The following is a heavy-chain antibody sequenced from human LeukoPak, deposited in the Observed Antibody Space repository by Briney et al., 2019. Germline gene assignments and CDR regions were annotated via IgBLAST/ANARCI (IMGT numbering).Heavy chain of an antibody. CDR2: IYSGGST. V-gene: IGHV3-66*02. D-gene: IGHD3-3*01. CDR3: ARRGKDFWSGYYTGLDY. CDR1: GFTVSSNY. Sequence: GGSLRLSCAASGFTVSSNYMSWVRQAPGEGLEWVPVIYSGGSTYYADSVKGRFTISRDNSKNTLYLQMNSLRAEDTAVYYCARRGKDFWSGYYTGLDYWGQGTLVTVSS. J-gene: IGHJ4*02.